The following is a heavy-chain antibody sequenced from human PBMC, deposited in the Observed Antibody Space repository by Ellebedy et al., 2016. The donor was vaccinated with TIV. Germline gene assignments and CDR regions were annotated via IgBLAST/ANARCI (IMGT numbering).Heavy chain of an antibody. CDR2: ISWNSGSI. CDR1: GFTFSSYS. Sequence: PGGSLRLSCAASGFTFSSYSMNWVRQAPGKGLEWVSGISWNSGSIGYADSVKGRFTISRDNAKNSLYLQMNSLRAEDTALYYCAKDWERWFGGLFDYWGQGTLVTVSS. D-gene: IGHD3-16*01. V-gene: IGHV3-9*01. J-gene: IGHJ4*02. CDR3: AKDWERWFGGLFDY.